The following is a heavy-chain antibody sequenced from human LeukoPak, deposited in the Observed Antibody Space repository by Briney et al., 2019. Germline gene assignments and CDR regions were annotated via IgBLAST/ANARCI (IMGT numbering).Heavy chain of an antibody. CDR3: ASQQWLLSDFDY. CDR2: IKQDGSDK. V-gene: IGHV3-7*01. CDR1: GFTFSSYG. Sequence: GGSLRLSCAASGFTFSSYGMHWVRQAPGKGLEWVANIKQDGSDKYYVDSVKGRFTISRDNAKNSLYLQMNSLRAEDTAVYYCASQQWLLSDFDYWGQGTLVTVSS. J-gene: IGHJ4*02. D-gene: IGHD6-19*01.